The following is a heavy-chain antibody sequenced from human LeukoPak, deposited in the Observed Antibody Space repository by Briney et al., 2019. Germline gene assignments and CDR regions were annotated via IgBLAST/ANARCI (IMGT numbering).Heavy chain of an antibody. CDR3: ARHDDYGDYVGFDY. J-gene: IGHJ4*02. CDR2: IYPGDSDT. D-gene: IGHD4-17*01. Sequence: GESLKISCKGSGYTFINYWIGWVRHMPGKGLQWLGIIYPGDSDTKYSPSFQGQVTISADKSISTAYLQWSSLKASDTAMYYCARHDDYGDYVGFDYWGQGTLVTVSS. CDR1: GYTFINYW. V-gene: IGHV5-51*01.